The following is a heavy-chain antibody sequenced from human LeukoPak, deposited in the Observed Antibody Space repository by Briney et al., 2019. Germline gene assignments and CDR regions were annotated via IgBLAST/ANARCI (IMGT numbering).Heavy chain of an antibody. V-gene: IGHV4-61*02. J-gene: IGHJ3*02. CDR2: IYTNGNT. CDR3: ASYYYDSSGYLVSGAFDI. CDR1: GGSISSSSYY. Sequence: SETLSLTCTVSGGSISSSSYYWSWIRQPAGKGLEWIGRIYTNGNTNYNPSLRSRVTISVDTSKNQISLKLSSVTAADTAVYYCASYYYDSSGYLVSGAFDIWGQGTMVTVSS. D-gene: IGHD3-22*01.